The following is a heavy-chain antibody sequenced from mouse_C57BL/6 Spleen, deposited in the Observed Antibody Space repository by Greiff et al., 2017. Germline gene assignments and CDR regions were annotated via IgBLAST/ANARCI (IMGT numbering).Heavy chain of an antibody. CDR3: ARSDGYSVDYFDY. D-gene: IGHD2-3*01. J-gene: IGHJ2*01. CDR2: IDPSDSET. Sequence: QVQLQQPGAELVRPGSSVKLSCKASGYTFTSYWMHWVKQRPIQGLEWIGNIDPSDSETHYNQKFKDKATLTVDKSSSTAYMQLSSLTSEDSAVYYCARSDGYSVDYFDYWGQGTTLTVSS. CDR1: GYTFTSYW. V-gene: IGHV1-52*01.